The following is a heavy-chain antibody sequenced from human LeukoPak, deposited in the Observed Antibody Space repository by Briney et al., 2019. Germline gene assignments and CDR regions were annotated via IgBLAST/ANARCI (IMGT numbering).Heavy chain of an antibody. Sequence: PGGSLRLSCAASGFTFSSFSMNWVRQAPGKGLEWVSYISGGSSFTYYVDSVKGRFTISRDNAKNSLYLQMNSLRAEDTAVYYCARDLGYSSGPNYWGQGTRVTVSS. D-gene: IGHD6-19*01. V-gene: IGHV3-21*01. CDR1: GFTFSSFS. CDR3: ARDLGYSSGPNY. CDR2: ISGGSSFT. J-gene: IGHJ4*02.